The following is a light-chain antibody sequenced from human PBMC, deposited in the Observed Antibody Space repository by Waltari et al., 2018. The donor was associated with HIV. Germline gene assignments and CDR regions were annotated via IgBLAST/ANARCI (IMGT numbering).Light chain of an antibody. Sequence: SYELTQPPSVSVSPGQTAEITCSGDALPKRYSYWYRQKTGKAPVMVMYKDTKRPSGIPERFSGSTSGAKVTLTISGVRAEDEADYYCQSVDDGGTHVVFGGGTKLTVL. CDR3: QSVDDGGTHVV. J-gene: IGLJ2*01. CDR1: ALPKRY. V-gene: IGLV3-25*03. CDR2: KDT.